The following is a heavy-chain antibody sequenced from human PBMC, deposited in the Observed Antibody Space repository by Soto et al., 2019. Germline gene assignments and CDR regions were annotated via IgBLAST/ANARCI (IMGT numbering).Heavy chain of an antibody. D-gene: IGHD1-1*01. J-gene: IGHJ4*02. CDR2: ISYTGST. CDR3: AREYGNSPEAFDY. CDR1: GGSINYSY. Sequence: SETLSLTCTVSGGSINYSYWTWIRQPPGKGLEWIGYISYTGSTNYNPSLKSRVTISLDSSRNQFSLKVSSVTAADTAVFYCAREYGNSPEAFDYWGQGTLVTVSS. V-gene: IGHV4-59*01.